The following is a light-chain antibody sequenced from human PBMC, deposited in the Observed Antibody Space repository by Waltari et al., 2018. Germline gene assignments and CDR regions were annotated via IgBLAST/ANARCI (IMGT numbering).Light chain of an antibody. CDR3: CSYAGSSTWV. CDR2: DVS. Sequence: QSALTQPASVSGSPGQSITISCTGTSRYVGGYNYVPWYQQHPGKAPKLMIYDVSKRPSGVSNRFSGSKSGNTASLTISGLQAEDEADYYCCSYAGSSTWVFGGGTKLTVL. J-gene: IGLJ3*02. CDR1: SRYVGGYNY. V-gene: IGLV2-23*02.